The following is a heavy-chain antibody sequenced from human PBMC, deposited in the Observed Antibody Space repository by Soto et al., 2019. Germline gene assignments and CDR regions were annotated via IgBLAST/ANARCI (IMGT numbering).Heavy chain of an antibody. CDR2: IYYSGST. Sequence: SETLSLTCTVSGGSISSYYWSWIRQPPGKGLEWIGYIYYSGSTNYNPSLKSRVTISVDTSKNQFSLKLSSVTAADTAVYYCARAPGYYDDSSGYSAFERWGKVKRVT. J-gene: IGHJ3*02. CDR1: GGSISSYY. CDR3: ARAPGYYDDSSGYSAFER. V-gene: IGHV4-59*01. D-gene: IGHD3-22*01.